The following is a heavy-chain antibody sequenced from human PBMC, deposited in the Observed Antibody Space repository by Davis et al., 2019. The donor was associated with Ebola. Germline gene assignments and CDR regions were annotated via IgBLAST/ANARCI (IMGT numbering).Heavy chain of an antibody. CDR1: GYTFTSYY. V-gene: IGHV1-46*01. D-gene: IGHD3-9*01. Sequence: ASVKVSCKASGYTFTSYYMHWVRQAPGQGLEWMGIINPSGGSTSYAQKFQGRVTMTRDTSTSTVYMELSSLRSEDTAVYYCARGPLGYYDILTGYTPRYYYMDVWGKGTTVTVSS. J-gene: IGHJ6*03. CDR3: ARGPLGYYDILTGYTPRYYYMDV. CDR2: INPSGGST.